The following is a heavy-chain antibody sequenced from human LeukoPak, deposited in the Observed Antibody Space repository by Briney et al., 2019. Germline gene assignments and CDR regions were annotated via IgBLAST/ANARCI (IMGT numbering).Heavy chain of an antibody. CDR3: ARGEMATTFKPFDY. V-gene: IGHV1-69*13. D-gene: IGHD5-24*01. CDR2: IIPIFGTA. Sequence: SVKVSCKASGGTFSSYAISWVRQAPGQGLEWMGGIIPIFGTANYAQKFQGRVTITADESTSTAYMELSSLRSEDTAVYYCARGEMATTFKPFDYWGQGTLVTVSS. J-gene: IGHJ4*02. CDR1: GGTFSSYA.